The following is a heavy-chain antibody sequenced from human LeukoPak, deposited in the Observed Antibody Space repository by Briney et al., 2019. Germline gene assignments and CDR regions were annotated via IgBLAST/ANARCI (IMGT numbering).Heavy chain of an antibody. CDR2: IYYSGST. D-gene: IGHD1-26*01. CDR1: GGSISSYY. J-gene: IGHJ4*02. CDR3: AGTGVVGATDFFDY. V-gene: IGHV4-59*01. Sequence: PSETLSLTCTVSGGSISSYYWSWIRQPPGKGLEWIGYIYYSGSTNYNPSLKSRVTISVDTSKNQFSLKLSSVTAADTAVYYCAGTGVVGATDFFDYWGQGTLVTVSS.